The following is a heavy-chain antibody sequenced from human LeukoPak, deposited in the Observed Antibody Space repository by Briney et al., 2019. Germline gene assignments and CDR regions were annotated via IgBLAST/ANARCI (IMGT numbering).Heavy chain of an antibody. J-gene: IGHJ3*02. Sequence: GGSLRLSCAASGFTFSSYEMNWVRQAPGKGLEWVSYISSSGSTIYYADSVKGRFTISRDNAKNSLYLQMNSLRAEDTAVYYCARDLLLAFDIWGQGAMVTVSS. CDR1: GFTFSSYE. CDR3: ARDLLLAFDI. D-gene: IGHD2-21*01. CDR2: ISSSGSTI. V-gene: IGHV3-48*03.